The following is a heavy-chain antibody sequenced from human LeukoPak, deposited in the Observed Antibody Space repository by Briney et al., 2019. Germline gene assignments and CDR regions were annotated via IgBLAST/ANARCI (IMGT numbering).Heavy chain of an antibody. V-gene: IGHV1-2*02. D-gene: IGHD2-21*01. CDR1: GYTFTGYY. CDR2: INPNSGGT. CDR3: ASSAYCGGDCYSYYYYYMDV. J-gene: IGHJ6*03. Sequence: ASVKVSCKASGYTFTGYYMHWVRQAPGQGLEWMGWINPNSGGTNYAQKFQGRVTMTRDTSISTAYMELSRLRSDDTAVYYCASSAYCGGDCYSYYYYYMDVWGKGTTVTVSS.